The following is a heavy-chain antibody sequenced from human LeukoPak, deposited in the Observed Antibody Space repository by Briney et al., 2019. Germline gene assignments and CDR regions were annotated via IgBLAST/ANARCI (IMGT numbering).Heavy chain of an antibody. CDR1: AFPLRAYS. D-gene: IGHD2-2*01. Sequence: GGSLRLSCAASAFPLRAYSMHWVRQAPGKGLEWVSSISIVGRYIYYADSVKGRFTISSDNAKNSLYLQMNSLRAEDTAVYYCARGNAPLPFDYWGQGTLVTVSS. CDR2: ISIVGRYI. CDR3: ARGNAPLPFDY. J-gene: IGHJ4*02. V-gene: IGHV3-21*01.